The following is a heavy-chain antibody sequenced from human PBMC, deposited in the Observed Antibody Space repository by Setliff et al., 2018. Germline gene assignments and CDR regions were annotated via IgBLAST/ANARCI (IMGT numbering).Heavy chain of an antibody. V-gene: IGHV1-18*01. J-gene: IGHJ4*02. D-gene: IGHD2-8*01. CDR3: LRLVRYCSRTTCQSTQGDEV. CDR1: GHIFSSYG. Sequence: ASVKVSCKASGHIFSSYGISWVRQAPGQGLEWMGWISSYNDVTNYEQRFQGRVTMTTDTSASAAYMELRGLRPDDTAIYYCLRLVRYCSRTTCQSTQGDEVWGQGTLVTVSS. CDR2: ISSYNDVT.